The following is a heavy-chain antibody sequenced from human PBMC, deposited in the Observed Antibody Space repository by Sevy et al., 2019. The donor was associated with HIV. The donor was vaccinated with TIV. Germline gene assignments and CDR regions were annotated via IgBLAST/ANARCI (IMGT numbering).Heavy chain of an antibody. CDR1: GFIFNSYA. CDR3: ARRPDLGEVIPTGVMDV. J-gene: IGHJ6*02. D-gene: IGHD3-3*01. CDR2: ISGSGGTT. V-gene: IGHV3-23*01. Sequence: GGSLRLSCVASGFIFNSYAMSWVRQAPGKGLQWISVISGSGGTTFYADSVKGRFTISRDNSRNTVFLQMNSLRAEGTAAYYCARRPDLGEVIPTGVMDVWGQGTTVTVSS.